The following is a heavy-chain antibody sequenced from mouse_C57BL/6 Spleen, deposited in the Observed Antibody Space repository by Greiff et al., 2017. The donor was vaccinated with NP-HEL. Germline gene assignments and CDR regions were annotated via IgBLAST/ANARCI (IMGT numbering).Heavy chain of an antibody. V-gene: IGHV1-69*01. CDR1: GYTFTSYW. CDR3: ARGAGTGYYAMDY. J-gene: IGHJ4*01. D-gene: IGHD4-1*01. CDR2: IDPSDSYT. Sequence: QVQLQQSGAELVMPGASVKLSCKASGYTFTSYWMHWVKQRPGQGLEWIGEIDPSDSYTNYNQKFTGKSTLTVDKSSSTAYMQLSSLTSEDSAVYYCARGAGTGYYAMDYWGQGTSVTVSS.